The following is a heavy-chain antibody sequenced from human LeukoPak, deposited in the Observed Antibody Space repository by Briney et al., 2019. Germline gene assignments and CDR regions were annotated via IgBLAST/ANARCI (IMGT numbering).Heavy chain of an antibody. CDR3: TSTYDSSGYYRFQPHNY. Sequence: GGSLRLSCAASGFTFSRSWVSWVRQAPGKGLEWVGRIKSKTDGGTTDYAAPVKGRFTISRDDSKNTLYLQMNSLKTEDTAVYYCTSTYDSSGYYRFQPHNYWGQGTLVTVSS. CDR1: GFTFSRSW. D-gene: IGHD3-22*01. J-gene: IGHJ4*02. V-gene: IGHV3-15*01. CDR2: IKSKTDGGTT.